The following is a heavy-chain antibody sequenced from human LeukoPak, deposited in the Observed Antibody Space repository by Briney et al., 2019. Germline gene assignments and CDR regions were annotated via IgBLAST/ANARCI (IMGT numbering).Heavy chain of an antibody. V-gene: IGHV1-3*01. Sequence: ASVKVSCKASGYTFTSYAMHWVRQAPGQRLEWMGWINAGNGNTKYSQKFQGRVTITRDTSASTAYMELNSLRSEDTAVYYCASQYCSGGSCYSHDAFDIWGQGTMVTVSS. CDR3: ASQYCSGGSCYSHDAFDI. CDR1: GYTFTSYA. CDR2: INAGNGNT. J-gene: IGHJ3*02. D-gene: IGHD2-15*01.